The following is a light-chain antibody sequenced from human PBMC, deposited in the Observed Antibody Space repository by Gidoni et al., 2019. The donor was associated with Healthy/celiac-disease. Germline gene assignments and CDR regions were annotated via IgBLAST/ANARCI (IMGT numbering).Light chain of an antibody. J-gene: IGKJ4*01. Sequence: DIQMTQSPSSLSASVGDRVTITCRASQSISSYLNWYQQKPGKAPKLLIDAASSLQSGVPSRFIGSGSGTDFTLTISSLQPEDFATYYCQQSYSTPSFGGGTKVEIK. CDR1: QSISSY. V-gene: IGKV1-39*01. CDR2: AAS. CDR3: QQSYSTPS.